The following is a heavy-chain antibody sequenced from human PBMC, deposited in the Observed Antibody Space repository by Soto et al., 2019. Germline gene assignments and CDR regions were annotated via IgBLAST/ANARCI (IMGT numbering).Heavy chain of an antibody. J-gene: IGHJ3*02. CDR2: ISIGGSTI. D-gene: IGHD5-12*01. Sequence: PGGSLRLSCAASGFTFRNYNMNWVRQAPGKGLEWVSHISIGGSTIDYADSVKGRFTISRDNSKNTLYLQMNSLRAEDTAVYYCAKAKVEMATIAAFDIWGQGTMVTVSS. CDR1: GFTFRNYN. CDR3: AKAKVEMATIAAFDI. V-gene: IGHV3-48*01.